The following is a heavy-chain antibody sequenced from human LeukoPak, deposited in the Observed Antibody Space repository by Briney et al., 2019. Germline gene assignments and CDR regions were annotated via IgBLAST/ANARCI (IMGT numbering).Heavy chain of an antibody. CDR1: GFTFSTYW. V-gene: IGHV3-7*01. Sequence: GGSLRLSCAASGFTFSTYWMSWVRQAPGKGLEWVANIKQDGSGKYYLDSVKGRFTISRDNAKNSPYLQMNSLRAEDTAVYFCTREAAAGIDYWGQGTLVTVSS. CDR2: IKQDGSGK. D-gene: IGHD6-13*01. CDR3: TREAAAGIDY. J-gene: IGHJ4*02.